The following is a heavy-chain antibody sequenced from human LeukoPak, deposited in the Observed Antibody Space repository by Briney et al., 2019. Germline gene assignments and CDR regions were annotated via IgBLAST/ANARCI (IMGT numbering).Heavy chain of an antibody. CDR3: AKDLDGYSSGWYVPFDY. CDR1: GVSFSSDD. J-gene: IGHJ4*02. Sequence: GGSPRLSWAESGVSFSSDDMSWGRQAPGKGLEWVSAISGSGGSTYYADSVKGRFTISRDNSKNTLYLQMNSLRAEDTGVYYWAKDLDGYSSGWYVPFDYWGQGTLVTVSS. CDR2: ISGSGGST. V-gene: IGHV3-23*01. D-gene: IGHD6-19*01.